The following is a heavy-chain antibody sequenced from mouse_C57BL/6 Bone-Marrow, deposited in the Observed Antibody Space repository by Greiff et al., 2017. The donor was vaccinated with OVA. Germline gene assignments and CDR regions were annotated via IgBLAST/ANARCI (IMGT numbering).Heavy chain of an antibody. CDR1: GYAFSSSW. J-gene: IGHJ4*01. V-gene: IGHV1-82*01. CDR2: IYPGDGDT. D-gene: IGHD3-2*02. CDR3: ASGDYEAMDY. Sequence: QVQLQQSGPELVKPGASVKISCKASGYAFSSSWMNWVKQRPGKGLEWIGRIYPGDGDTNYNGKFKGKATLTADKSSSTAYMQLSSLTSEDSAVYFCASGDYEAMDYWGQGTSVTVSS.